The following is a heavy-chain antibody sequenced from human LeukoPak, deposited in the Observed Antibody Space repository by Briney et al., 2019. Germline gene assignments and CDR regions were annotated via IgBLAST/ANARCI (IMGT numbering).Heavy chain of an antibody. Sequence: GGSLRLSCAASGFTFSSYSMNWVRQAPGKGLEWVSYISSSITIYYADSLKGRFTISRDNAKSSLYLQMNSLRAEDTAVYYCASLPAGFPYYFDYWGQGTLVTVSS. CDR2: ISSSITI. CDR1: GFTFSSYS. D-gene: IGHD6-13*01. J-gene: IGHJ4*02. V-gene: IGHV3-48*04. CDR3: ASLPAGFPYYFDY.